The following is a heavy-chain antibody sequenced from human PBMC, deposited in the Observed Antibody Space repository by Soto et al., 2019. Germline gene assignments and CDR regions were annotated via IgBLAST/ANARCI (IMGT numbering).Heavy chain of an antibody. CDR1: GGSVSSGDYY. Sequence: SETLSLTCTVSGGSVSSGDYYWSWIRQPPGKGLEWIGYIYYSGSTNYNPSLKSRVSISLDTSKNQFSLRLTSVTAADTAVYYCARVPVDTYMINWFDPWGQGTLVTVSS. J-gene: IGHJ5*02. V-gene: IGHV4-61*08. CDR2: IYYSGST. D-gene: IGHD5-18*01. CDR3: ARVPVDTYMINWFDP.